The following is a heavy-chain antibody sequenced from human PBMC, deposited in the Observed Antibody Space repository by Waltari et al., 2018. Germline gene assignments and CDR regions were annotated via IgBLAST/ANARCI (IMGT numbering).Heavy chain of an antibody. Sequence: QVQLQESGPGLVKPSETLSLTCTVSGGSISSHYWSWIRQPPGKGLEWIGYIYYSCSTNYNPSLKSRVTISVDTSKNQFSLKLSSVTAADTAVYYCASGGITGSPGAFDIWGQGTMVTVSS. CDR3: ASGGITGSPGAFDI. CDR2: IYYSCST. J-gene: IGHJ3*02. V-gene: IGHV4-59*11. CDR1: GGSISSHY. D-gene: IGHD1-20*01.